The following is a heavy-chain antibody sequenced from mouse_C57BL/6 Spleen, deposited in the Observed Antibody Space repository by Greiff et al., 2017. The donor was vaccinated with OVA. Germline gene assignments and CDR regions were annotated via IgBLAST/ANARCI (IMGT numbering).Heavy chain of an antibody. J-gene: IGHJ4*01. CDR1: GYTFTSYH. Sequence: LQQSGAELVRPGASVKMSCKASGYTFTSYHMHWVKQTPRQGLEWIGAIYPGNGDTSYNQKFKGKATLTVDKSSSTAYMQLSSLTSEDSAVYFCARGEGYGAMDYWGQGTSVTVSS. CDR3: ARGEGYGAMDY. D-gene: IGHD2-2*01. CDR2: IYPGNGDT. V-gene: IGHV1-12*01.